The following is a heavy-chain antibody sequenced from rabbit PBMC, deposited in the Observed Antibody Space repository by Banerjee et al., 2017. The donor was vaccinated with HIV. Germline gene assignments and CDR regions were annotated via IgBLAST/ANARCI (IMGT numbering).Heavy chain of an antibody. Sequence: QEQLEESGGDLVKPEGSLTLTCTASGFSFSSSYWICWVRQAPGKGLEWIACIYAGSSGITYYATWAKGRFTISKTSSTTVTLQMTSLTAADTATYFCARDLPSSGWGAINLWGQGTLVTVS. CDR3: ARDLPSSGWGAINL. J-gene: IGHJ4*01. V-gene: IGHV1S45*01. CDR1: GFSFSSSYW. CDR2: IYAGSSGIT. D-gene: IGHD4-1*01.